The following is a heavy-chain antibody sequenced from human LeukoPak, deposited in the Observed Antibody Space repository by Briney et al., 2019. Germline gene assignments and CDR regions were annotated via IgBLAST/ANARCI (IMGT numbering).Heavy chain of an antibody. CDR1: GGSISSYY. J-gene: IGHJ4*02. Sequence: SETLSLTCTVSGGSISSYYWSWIRQPPGKGLEWIGYIYYSGSTNYNPSLKSRVTISVDTSKNQFSLKLSSVTAADTAVYYCARGRIAVAGKDYFDYWGQGTLVTVSS. V-gene: IGHV4-59*01. CDR3: ARGRIAVAGKDYFDY. D-gene: IGHD6-19*01. CDR2: IYYSGST.